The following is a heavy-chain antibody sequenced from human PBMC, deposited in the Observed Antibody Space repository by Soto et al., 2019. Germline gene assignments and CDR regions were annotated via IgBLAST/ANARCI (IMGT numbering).Heavy chain of an antibody. CDR1: GGSFSGYY. J-gene: IGHJ6*03. D-gene: IGHD3-10*01. CDR3: ARAGRGFGELLSYYYYYMDV. CDR2: INHSGST. V-gene: IGHV4-34*01. Sequence: QVQLQQWGAGLLKPSETLSLTCAVYGGSFSGYYWSWIRQPPGKGLEWIGAINHSGSTNYNPSLNRRVTSAVDTSTNRFSLKLRSVAAAATAVYYGARAGRGFGELLSYYYYYMDVWGKGTTVTVSS.